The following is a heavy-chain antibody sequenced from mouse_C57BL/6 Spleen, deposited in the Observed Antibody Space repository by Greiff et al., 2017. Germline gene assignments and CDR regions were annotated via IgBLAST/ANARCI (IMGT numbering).Heavy chain of an antibody. D-gene: IGHD2-4*01. J-gene: IGHJ2*01. CDR2: IDPSDSYT. CDR3: ARGGLRQGLDY. CDR1: GYTFTSYW. Sequence: QVQLQQPGAELVRPGTSVKLSCKASGYTFTSYWMHWVKQRPGQGLEWIGVIDPSDSYTNYNQKFKGKATLTVDTSSSTAYMQLSSLTSEDSAVYYCARGGLRQGLDYWGQGTTLTVSS. V-gene: IGHV1-59*01.